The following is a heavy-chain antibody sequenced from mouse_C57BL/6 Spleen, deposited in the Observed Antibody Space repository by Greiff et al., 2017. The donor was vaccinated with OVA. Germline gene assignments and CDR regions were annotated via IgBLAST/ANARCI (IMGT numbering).Heavy chain of an antibody. J-gene: IGHJ4*01. CDR3: ARRTGQRGYYYAMDY. D-gene: IGHD3-1*01. CDR2: ISNGGGST. V-gene: IGHV5-12*01. CDR1: GFTFSDYY. Sequence: EVMLVESGGGLVQPGGSLKLSCAASGFTFSDYYMYWVRQTPEKRLEWVAYISNGGGSTYYPDTVKGRFTISRDNAKNTLYLQMSRLKSEDTAMYYCARRTGQRGYYYAMDYWGQGTSVTVSS.